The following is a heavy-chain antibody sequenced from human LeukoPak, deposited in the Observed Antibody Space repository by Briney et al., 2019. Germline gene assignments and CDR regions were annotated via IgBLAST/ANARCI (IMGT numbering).Heavy chain of an antibody. CDR2: IIPIFGTA. CDR3: ARGGFGVVHWYFGL. J-gene: IGHJ2*01. D-gene: IGHD3-3*01. V-gene: IGHV1-69*13. Sequence: SVKVSCKASGGTFSSYAISWVRQAPGQGLEWMGGIIPIFGTANYAQKFQGRVTITADESTSTAYMELSSLRSEDTAVYYCARGGFGVVHWYFGLWGRGTLVTVSS. CDR1: GGTFSSYA.